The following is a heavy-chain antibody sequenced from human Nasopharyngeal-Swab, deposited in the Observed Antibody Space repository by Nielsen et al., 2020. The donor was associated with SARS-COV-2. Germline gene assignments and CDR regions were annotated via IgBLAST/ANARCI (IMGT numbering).Heavy chain of an antibody. J-gene: IGHJ6*02. D-gene: IGHD7-27*01. CDR1: GFTFSSYS. Sequence: GGSLRLSRAASGFTFSSYSMNWVRQAPGKGLEWVSSISSSSTYIYYADSVKGRFTISSDNAKNSLYLQMSLLRAEDTAVYYCARDRSNWGSYYYYYGMDVWGQGTTVTVSS. V-gene: IGHV3-21*01. CDR2: ISSSSTYI. CDR3: ARDRSNWGSYYYYYGMDV.